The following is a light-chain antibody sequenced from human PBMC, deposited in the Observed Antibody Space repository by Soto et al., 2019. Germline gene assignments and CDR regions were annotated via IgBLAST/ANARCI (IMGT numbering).Light chain of an antibody. CDR3: QEYNSLAAIT. Sequence: CRTSQTISDTLAWYQQKPGQAPRLLIYSASRGATGLPARFSGSGSGTDFTLTSRRPQSDDFAVHHSQEYNSLAAITFGGGTRLEIK. CDR1: QTISDT. CDR2: SAS. V-gene: IGKV3-15*01. J-gene: IGKJ5*01.